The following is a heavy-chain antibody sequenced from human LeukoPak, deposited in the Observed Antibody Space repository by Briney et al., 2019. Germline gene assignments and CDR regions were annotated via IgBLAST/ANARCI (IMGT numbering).Heavy chain of an antibody. Sequence: LPGGSLRLSCAASGFIFSSYGMNWVRQAPGKGLEWVSYISSSSSTIYYADSVRGRFTISRDNAKNSLYLQMNSLRAEDTAVYYCARDRSGYSGYDFFDYWGQGALVTVSS. CDR1: GFIFSSYG. V-gene: IGHV3-48*04. CDR3: ARDRSGYSGYDFFDY. CDR2: ISSSSSTI. D-gene: IGHD5-12*01. J-gene: IGHJ4*02.